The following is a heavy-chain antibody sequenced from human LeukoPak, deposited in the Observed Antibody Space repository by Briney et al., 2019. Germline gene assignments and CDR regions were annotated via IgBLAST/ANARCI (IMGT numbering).Heavy chain of an antibody. D-gene: IGHD3-22*01. CDR2: IYPGDSDA. CDR3: ARRSGDSSGSGYAFDI. CDR1: GYSFTNYW. Sequence: GESLKISCKGSGYSFTNYWIGWVRQMPGKGLGWMGVIYPGDSDARYSPSFQGQVTISADKSISTAYLQWSSLKASDTAIYYCARRSGDSSGSGYAFDIWGQGTMVTVSS. V-gene: IGHV5-51*01. J-gene: IGHJ3*02.